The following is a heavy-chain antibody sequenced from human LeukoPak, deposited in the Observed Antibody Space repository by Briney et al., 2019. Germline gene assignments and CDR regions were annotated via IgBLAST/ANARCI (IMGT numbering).Heavy chain of an antibody. CDR3: ASGFCSSTSCHPPGY. D-gene: IGHD2-2*01. V-gene: IGHV3-21*01. CDR1: GFTFSSYS. Sequence: GGSLRLSCAASGFTFSSYSMNWVRQAPGKGLEWVSSISSSSSYIYYADSVKGRFTISRDNAKNSLYLQMNSLRAEDTAVYYCASGFCSSTSCHPPGYWGQGTLVTVSS. CDR2: ISSSSSYI. J-gene: IGHJ4*02.